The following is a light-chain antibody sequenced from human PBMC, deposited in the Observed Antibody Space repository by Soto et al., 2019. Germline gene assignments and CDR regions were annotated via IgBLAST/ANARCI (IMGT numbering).Light chain of an antibody. Sequence: QSVLAQPPSASGSPGQSVAISCTGTSSDVGGYNYVSWYQQHPGKAPKLMIYEVNKRPSGVPDRFSVSKSGNTASLTVSGLQAEDEADYYCSSYAGSSNFFGTGPRSPS. CDR2: EVN. CDR1: SSDVGGYNY. J-gene: IGLJ1*01. CDR3: SSYAGSSNF. V-gene: IGLV2-8*01.